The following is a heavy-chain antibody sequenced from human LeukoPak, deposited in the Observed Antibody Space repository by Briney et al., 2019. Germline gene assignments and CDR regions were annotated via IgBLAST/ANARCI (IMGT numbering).Heavy chain of an antibody. CDR2: IKSKTDGGTT. J-gene: IGHJ4*02. D-gene: IGHD3-10*01. V-gene: IGHV3-15*01. CDR1: GFTFSNAW. CDR3: TTGLARGDRPMDYFDY. Sequence: GGSLRLSCAASGFTFSNAWMSWVRQAPGKGLEWVGRIKSKTDGGTTDYAAPVKGRFTISRDDSKNTLYLQMNSLKTEDTAVYYCTTGLARGDRPMDYFDYWGQGTLVTVSS.